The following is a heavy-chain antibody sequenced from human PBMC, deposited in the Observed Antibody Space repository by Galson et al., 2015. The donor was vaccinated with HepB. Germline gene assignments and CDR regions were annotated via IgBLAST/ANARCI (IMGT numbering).Heavy chain of an antibody. CDR1: GGSFSGYY. J-gene: IGHJ6*02. CDR3: ARGAVDIVATRNYYGMDV. CDR2: INHSGGT. V-gene: IGHV4-34*01. D-gene: IGHD5-12*01. Sequence: ETLSLTCAVYGGSFSGYYWSWIRQPPGKGLEWIGEINHSGGTNYNPSLKSRVTISVDTSKNQFSLKLSSVTAADTAVYYCARGAVDIVATRNYYGMDVWGQGTTVTVSS.